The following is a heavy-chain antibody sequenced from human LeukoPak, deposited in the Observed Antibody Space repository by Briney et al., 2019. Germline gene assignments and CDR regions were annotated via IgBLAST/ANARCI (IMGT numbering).Heavy chain of an antibody. J-gene: IGHJ4*02. CDR3: ARDLLW. D-gene: IGHD2-21*01. CDR2: IYPGGTT. CDR1: GGSISSYY. Sequence: SETLSLTCTVSGGSISSYYWSWIRQPAGKGLEWIGHIYPGGTTSYNPSLKSRVTMSVDTPKNQFSLRLTSVIAADTAVYYCARDLLWWGQGTLVTVSS. V-gene: IGHV4-4*07.